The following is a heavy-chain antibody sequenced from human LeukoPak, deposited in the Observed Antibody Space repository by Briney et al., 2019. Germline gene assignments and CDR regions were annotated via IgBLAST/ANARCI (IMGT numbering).Heavy chain of an antibody. J-gene: IGHJ4*02. CDR3: AKPYYYDRSGSGVNHFDY. CDR2: ISYEGSNK. D-gene: IGHD3-22*01. Sequence: PGGSLRLSCAASGFTLSYYGMHWVRQAPGKGLEWVAVISYEGSNKYYADSVKGRFTISRDNTKNTLYLQMNSLRAEDTAVYYCAKPYYYDRSGSGVNHFDYWGQGTLVTVFS. CDR1: GFTLSYYG. V-gene: IGHV3-30*18.